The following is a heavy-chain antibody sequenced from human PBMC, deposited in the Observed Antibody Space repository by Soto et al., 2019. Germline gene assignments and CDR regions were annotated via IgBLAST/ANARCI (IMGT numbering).Heavy chain of an antibody. CDR2: IYYSGST. CDR3: ARVSLGYCTNGVCPEAFDI. J-gene: IGHJ3*02. CDR1: GGSISSYY. D-gene: IGHD2-8*01. Sequence: PSQTLSLTCTVSGGSISSYYCRCIRQPTGKGLEWIGYIYYSGSTNYNPSLKSRVTISVDTSKNQFSLKLSSVTAADTAVYYCARVSLGYCTNGVCPEAFDIWGQGTMVTVSS. V-gene: IGHV4-59*01.